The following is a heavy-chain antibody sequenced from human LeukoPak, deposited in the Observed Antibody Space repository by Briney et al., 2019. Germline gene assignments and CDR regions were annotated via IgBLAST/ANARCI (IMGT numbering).Heavy chain of an antibody. V-gene: IGHV1-18*01. CDR3: AREGYCSGGSCYSRPPDYYGMDV. J-gene: IGHJ6*02. CDR2: TSAYNGNT. CDR1: GYTFTSYG. D-gene: IGHD2-15*01. Sequence: GSSVKVSCKTSGYTFTSYGISWVRQAPGQGLEWMGWTSAYNGNTNYAQKLQGRVTMTTDTSTSTACMELRSLRSDDTAVYYCAREGYCSGGSCYSRPPDYYGMDVWGQGTTVTVSS.